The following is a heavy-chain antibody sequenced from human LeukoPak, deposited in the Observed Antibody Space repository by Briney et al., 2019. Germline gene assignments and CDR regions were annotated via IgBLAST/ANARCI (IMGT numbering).Heavy chain of an antibody. Sequence: PSETLSPTCAVYGGSFSGYYWSWIRQPPGKGLEWIGEINHSGSTNYNPSLKSRVTISVDTSKNQFSLKLSSVTAADTAVYYCARQPGYYGLDYWGQGTLVTVSS. D-gene: IGHD3-10*01. J-gene: IGHJ4*02. V-gene: IGHV4-34*01. CDR3: ARQPGYYGLDY. CDR2: INHSGST. CDR1: GGSFSGYY.